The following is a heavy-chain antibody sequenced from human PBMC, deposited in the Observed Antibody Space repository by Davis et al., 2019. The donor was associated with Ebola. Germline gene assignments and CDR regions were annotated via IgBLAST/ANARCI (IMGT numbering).Heavy chain of an antibody. CDR2: ISYDGSNI. CDR3: ARDPSYCSSTSCYTGLDHDSAFDI. D-gene: IGHD2-2*02. CDR1: GFTFSNYA. V-gene: IGHV3-30-3*01. J-gene: IGHJ3*02. Sequence: PGGSLRLSCAASGFTFSNYAMHWVRQAPGKGLEWVAVISYDGSNIYYADSIKGRFTISRDDSKNTLYLQMNSLRAEDTAVYYCARDPSYCSSTSCYTGLDHDSAFDIWGQGTMVTVSS.